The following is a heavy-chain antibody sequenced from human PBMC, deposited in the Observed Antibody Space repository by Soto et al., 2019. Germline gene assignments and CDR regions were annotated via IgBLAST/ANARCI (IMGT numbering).Heavy chain of an antibody. Sequence: PSQTLSLTCAISGDSVFSNSAAWNWIRQSPSRGLEWLGRAYYRSKWYNDYAGSVRSRITINPDTSKNQFSLHLNSVTPDDTAVDYCARDLRGFFQHWGMGTLVTVDS. CDR1: GDSVFSNSAA. J-gene: IGHJ1*01. V-gene: IGHV6-1*01. CDR2: AYYRSKWYN. CDR3: ARDLRGFFQH.